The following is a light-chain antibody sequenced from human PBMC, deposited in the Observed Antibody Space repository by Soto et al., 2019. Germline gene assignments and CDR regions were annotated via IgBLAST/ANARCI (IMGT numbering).Light chain of an antibody. J-gene: IGKJ5*01. CDR2: KAS. V-gene: IGKV1-5*03. Sequence: DIQMTQSPSTLSASVGDRVTITCRASQNINSWLAWYQQKPGKAPKLLIYKASSLESGVPSRFSGSGSGTEFTLTISSLQPDDFAAYYCQQYEIYPITVGQGTRLDIK. CDR3: QQYEIYPIT. CDR1: QNINSW.